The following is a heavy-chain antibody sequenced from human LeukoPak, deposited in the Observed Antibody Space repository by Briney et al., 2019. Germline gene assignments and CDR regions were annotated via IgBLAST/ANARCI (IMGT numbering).Heavy chain of an antibody. CDR1: GFTFSSHG. D-gene: IGHD5-12*01. CDR2: ISPSGDIT. Sequence: GGSLRLSCVASGFTFSSHGMDWVRQAPGKGLEWVSGISPSGDITYYADSVKGRFTISRDNSKNTLYLEVIRLTPEDSAVYYCAKDDAWLRFGEWSQGTLVTVSS. V-gene: IGHV3-23*01. J-gene: IGHJ4*02. CDR3: AKDDAWLRFGE.